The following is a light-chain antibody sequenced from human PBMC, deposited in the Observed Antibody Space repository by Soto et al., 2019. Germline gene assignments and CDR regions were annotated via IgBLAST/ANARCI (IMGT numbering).Light chain of an antibody. Sequence: IQFTESPSSLAASVVDRVTITCLASQGVRSYLAWFQQRPGKAPKLLIYAASTLQSGVPSRFSGSGSGTEFTLTISSLQPEDFATYYCQQLNSYPITCGQGTRLEIK. CDR2: AAS. CDR3: QQLNSYPIT. J-gene: IGKJ5*01. CDR1: QGVRSY. V-gene: IGKV1-9*01.